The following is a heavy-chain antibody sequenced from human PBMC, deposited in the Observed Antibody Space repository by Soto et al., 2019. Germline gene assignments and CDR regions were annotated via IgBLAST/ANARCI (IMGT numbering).Heavy chain of an antibody. D-gene: IGHD5-12*01. CDR3: AREGFVVVATTIDY. CDR2: ISYDGSNK. V-gene: IGHV3-30-3*01. CDR1: GFTFSSYA. Sequence: VQLVESGGGVVQPGRSLRLSCAASGFTFSSYAMHWVRQAPGKGLEWVAVISYDGSNKYYADSVKGRFTISRDNSKNTLYLQMNSLRAEDTAVYYCAREGFVVVATTIDYWGQGTLVTVSS. J-gene: IGHJ4*02.